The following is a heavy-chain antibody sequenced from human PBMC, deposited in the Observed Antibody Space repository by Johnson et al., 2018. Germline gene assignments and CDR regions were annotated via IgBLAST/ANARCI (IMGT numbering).Heavy chain of an antibody. Sequence: QVQLQESGPGLVKPSLTLSLTCTVSGGSITSGNNAWSWIRQPAVKGLEWVGRIYTSGDPNYNPPLRSRVTISLDTSKKQFSLGLTSVTAADTALYYCARGNSHYYFYMDGWGKGTTVTVSS. J-gene: IGHJ6*03. V-gene: IGHV4-61*02. CDR3: ARGNSHYYFYMDG. CDR2: IYTSGDP. D-gene: IGHD4-23*01. CDR1: GGSITSGNNA.